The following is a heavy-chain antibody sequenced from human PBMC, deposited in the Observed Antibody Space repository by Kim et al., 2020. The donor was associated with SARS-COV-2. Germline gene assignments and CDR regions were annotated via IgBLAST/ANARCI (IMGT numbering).Heavy chain of an antibody. D-gene: IGHD3-10*01. Sequence: SETLSLTCTVSGGSISSYYWGWIRQPPGKGLEWIGNIYYSGNTNYNPSLKSRVTISVDTSRNQFSLRLSSVTAADTAIYYCASNEADYYGSGRFHYWGQG. CDR2: IYYSGNT. CDR3: ASNEADYYGSGRFHY. CDR1: GGSISSYY. J-gene: IGHJ4*02. V-gene: IGHV4-59*08.